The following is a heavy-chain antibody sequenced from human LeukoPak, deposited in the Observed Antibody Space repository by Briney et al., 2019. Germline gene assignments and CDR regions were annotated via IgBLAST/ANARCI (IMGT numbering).Heavy chain of an antibody. Sequence: PSQTLSLTCTVSGGSISSGNYYWYWIRQPAGTGLEWIGRIYTRGSTNYNPSLTSRVTMSVDTSKNQFSLKLSSVTAADTAVYYCARGPYYDFWSGYPFFDYWGQGTLVTVSS. V-gene: IGHV4-61*02. J-gene: IGHJ4*02. CDR3: ARGPYYDFWSGYPFFDY. CDR1: GGSISSGNYY. D-gene: IGHD3-3*01. CDR2: IYTRGST.